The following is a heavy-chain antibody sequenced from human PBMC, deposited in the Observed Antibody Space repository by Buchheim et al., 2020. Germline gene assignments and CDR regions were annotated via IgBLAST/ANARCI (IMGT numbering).Heavy chain of an antibody. CDR2: ISSSSSTI. Sequence: EVQLVESGGGLVQPGGSLRLSCAASGFTFSSYSMNWVRQAPGKGLEWVSYISSSSSTIYYADSVKGRFTISRDNAKNSLYLQMNSLRAEDTAVYYCTRDQEYSSSSGLNYWGQGTL. V-gene: IGHV3-48*01. CDR1: GFTFSSYS. D-gene: IGHD6-6*01. J-gene: IGHJ4*02. CDR3: TRDQEYSSSSGLNY.